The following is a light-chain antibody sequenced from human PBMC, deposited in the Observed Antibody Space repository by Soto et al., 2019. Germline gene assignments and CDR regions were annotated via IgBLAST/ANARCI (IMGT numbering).Light chain of an antibody. CDR1: SSDVGGYNY. Sequence: QSALTQPPSASGSPGQSVTISCSGTSSDVGGYNYVSWYQQYPGKAPKLMIYEVTKRPSGVPDRFSGSKSGNTASLTVSGLQAEDEAYYYCSSYTTNITPVVFGGGTKLTVL. V-gene: IGLV2-8*01. J-gene: IGLJ2*01. CDR2: EVT. CDR3: SSYTTNITPVV.